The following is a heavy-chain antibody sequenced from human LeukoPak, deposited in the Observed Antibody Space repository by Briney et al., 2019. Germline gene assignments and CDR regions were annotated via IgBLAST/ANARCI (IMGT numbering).Heavy chain of an antibody. J-gene: IGHJ4*02. V-gene: IGHV4-34*01. CDR3: ARGSVATMFRI. CDR1: GGSLIDDY. Sequence: SETLSLTCAVYGGSLIDDYWSWIRQPPGKGLEWIGEINHSGSTKYNPSLKSRVTISVDTSKNQFSLNLRSATAADTAVYYCARGSVATMFRIWGQGTLVTVSS. CDR2: INHSGST. D-gene: IGHD3-10*01.